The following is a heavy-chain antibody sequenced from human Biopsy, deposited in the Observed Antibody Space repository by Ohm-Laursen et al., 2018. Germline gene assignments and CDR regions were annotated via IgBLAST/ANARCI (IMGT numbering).Heavy chain of an antibody. CDR1: GGSISDSTYY. CDR3: ARQVDFWSGYVDY. Sequence: SETLSLTCIVSGGSISDSTYYWGWIRQSPGKGLEWIGNIYYSGNTDYSPSLKSRVTISVDTSNNQFSLMLRSVTAADTAVYYCARQVDFWSGYVDYWGQGTLVAVSS. V-gene: IGHV4-39*01. CDR2: IYYSGNT. D-gene: IGHD3-3*01. J-gene: IGHJ4*02.